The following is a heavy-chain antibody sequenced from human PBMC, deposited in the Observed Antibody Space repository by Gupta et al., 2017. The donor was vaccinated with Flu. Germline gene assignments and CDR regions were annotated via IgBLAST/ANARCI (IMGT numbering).Heavy chain of an antibody. CDR3: AARRKDLNCFDA. Sequence: QLHLLESGAALVRPSETLSLTCPVSGDSICNSDFYWTWIHQPPRKGLECIGGFHLSGRTYSNPSLKCRVTMSVDTPNYQSALTLSSLTAADTAVYYGAARRKDLNCFDAWGQGTLVTVSS. D-gene: IGHD1-14*01. CDR1: GDSICNSDFY. CDR2: FHLSGRT. V-gene: IGHV4-39*01. J-gene: IGHJ5*02.